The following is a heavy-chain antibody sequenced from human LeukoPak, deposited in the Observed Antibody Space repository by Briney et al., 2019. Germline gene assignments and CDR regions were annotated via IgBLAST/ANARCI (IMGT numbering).Heavy chain of an antibody. Sequence: SETLSLTCTVSGGSISSSSYYWGWIRQPPGKGLEWIVSIYYSGSTYYNPSLKSRVTISVDTSKNQFSLKLSSVTAADTAVYYCARQIEYSSSSDWFDPWGQGTLVTVSS. CDR1: GGSISSSSYY. V-gene: IGHV4-39*01. J-gene: IGHJ5*02. D-gene: IGHD6-6*01. CDR2: IYYSGST. CDR3: ARQIEYSSSSDWFDP.